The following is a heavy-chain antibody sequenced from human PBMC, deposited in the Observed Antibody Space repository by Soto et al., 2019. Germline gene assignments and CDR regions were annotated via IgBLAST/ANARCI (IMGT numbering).Heavy chain of an antibody. CDR3: ASRGLFDWFGP. Sequence: LSLNCTVSGTSILSSSYYWDWLRQPPVKGLEWIGSVYSTGSTFYNPSLKSRVTISLDTSKNQFSLKMRSVTAAYTAVYYCASRGLFDWFGPLGQGTLHKVCS. CDR2: VYSTGST. CDR1: GTSILSSSYY. V-gene: IGHV4-39*01. J-gene: IGHJ5*02.